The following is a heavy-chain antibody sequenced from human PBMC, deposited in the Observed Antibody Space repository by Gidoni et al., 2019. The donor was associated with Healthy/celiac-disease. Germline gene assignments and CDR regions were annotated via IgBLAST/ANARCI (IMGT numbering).Heavy chain of an antibody. D-gene: IGHD3-22*01. Sequence: EVQLVQSGAEVKKPGESLKISCKGSGYSFTSYWIGWVRQMPGKGMEWMGIIYPGDSDTRYSPSCQGQVTISADKSISTAYLQWSSLKASDTAMYYCARRGYSPLCYYGMDVWGQGTTVTVSS. V-gene: IGHV5-51*03. CDR2: IYPGDSDT. CDR3: ARRGYSPLCYYGMDV. J-gene: IGHJ6*02. CDR1: GYSFTSYW.